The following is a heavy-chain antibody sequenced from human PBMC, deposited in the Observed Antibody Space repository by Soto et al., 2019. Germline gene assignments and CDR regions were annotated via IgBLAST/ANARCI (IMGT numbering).Heavy chain of an antibody. D-gene: IGHD2-21*02. CDR2: IIPIFGTA. CDR1: GSTFSSCA. Sequence: QVQLVQSGAEVKKPGSSVKVSCKASGSTFSSCAISWVRQAPGQGLEWMGGIIPIFGTANYAQKFQGRVTITADESTSTAYMELSSLRSEDTAVYYCASYFQGGVVTSFDYWGQGTLVTVSS. J-gene: IGHJ4*02. V-gene: IGHV1-69*01. CDR3: ASYFQGGVVTSFDY.